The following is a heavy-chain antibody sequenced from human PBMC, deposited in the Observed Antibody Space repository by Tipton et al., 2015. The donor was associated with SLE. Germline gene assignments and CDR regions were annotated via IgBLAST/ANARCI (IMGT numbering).Heavy chain of an antibody. CDR1: GGSISSSSYY. D-gene: IGHD3-9*01. CDR2: ISYSGST. J-gene: IGHJ1*01. CDR3: ARDLPDTAEYFQH. V-gene: IGHV4-39*07. Sequence: TLSLTCTVSGGSISSSSYYWGWIRQPPGKGLEWVGSISYSGSTYYNPSLKSRVTISVDTSKNQFSLKLSSVTAADTAVYYCARDLPDTAEYFQHWGQGTLSPSP.